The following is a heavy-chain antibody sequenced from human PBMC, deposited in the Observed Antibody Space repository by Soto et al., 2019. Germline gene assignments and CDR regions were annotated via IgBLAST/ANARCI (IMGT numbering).Heavy chain of an antibody. CDR2: IVPLFETT. CDR3: AGGPGTTMAFLYLDP. V-gene: IGHV1-69*01. D-gene: IGHD2-8*01. Sequence: QVQLVQSGAEVKKAGSSVKVSCKASGGTFSSSGISWVRQVPGQGLEWMGGIVPLFETTNYAQTFQDRVTITADEYTSTAYMELSSLRSEDTAVYYCAGGPGTTMAFLYLDPWGQGTLVNVSS. CDR1: GGTFSSSG. J-gene: IGHJ5*02.